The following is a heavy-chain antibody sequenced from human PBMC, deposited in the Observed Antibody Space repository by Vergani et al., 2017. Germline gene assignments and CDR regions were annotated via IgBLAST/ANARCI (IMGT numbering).Heavy chain of an antibody. CDR3: ARGDSGYDHYDYYYYMDV. J-gene: IGHJ6*03. D-gene: IGHD5-12*01. CDR2: IYTSGST. V-gene: IGHV4-61*02. CDR1: GGSISSGSYY. Sequence: QVQLQESGPGLVKPSQTLSLTCTVSGGSISSGSYYWSWIRPPAGKGLEWIGRIYTSGSTNYNPSLKSRVTMSVDTSKNQFSLKLSTVTAADTAVYYCARGDSGYDHYDYYYYMDVWGKGTTVTVSS.